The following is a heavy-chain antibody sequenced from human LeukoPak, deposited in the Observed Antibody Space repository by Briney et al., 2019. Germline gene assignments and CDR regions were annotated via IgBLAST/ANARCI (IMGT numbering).Heavy chain of an antibody. Sequence: SETLSLTCTVSGGSISSSSYYWGWIRQPPGKGLEWIGSIYYSESTYYNPSLKSRVTISVDTSKNQFSLKLSSVTAADTAVFYCARASHYYDSSGYYYGAEFDYWGQGTLVTVSS. CDR1: GGSISSSSYY. J-gene: IGHJ4*02. CDR2: IYYSEST. D-gene: IGHD3-22*01. CDR3: ARASHYYDSSGYYYGAEFDY. V-gene: IGHV4-39*01.